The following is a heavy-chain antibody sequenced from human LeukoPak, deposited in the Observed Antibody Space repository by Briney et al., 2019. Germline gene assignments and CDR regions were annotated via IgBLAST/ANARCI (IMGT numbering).Heavy chain of an antibody. CDR2: ISSSGSTI. CDR3: ARSIAAADDY. Sequence: GGSLRLSCAASGFTLSDYYMSWIRQAPGGGLEGASYISSSGSTIYYADSVKGRFTISRDNAKNSLYLQMNSLRAEDTAVYYCARSIAAADDYWGQGTLVTVSS. J-gene: IGHJ4*02. V-gene: IGHV3-11*04. CDR1: GFTLSDYY. D-gene: IGHD6-13*01.